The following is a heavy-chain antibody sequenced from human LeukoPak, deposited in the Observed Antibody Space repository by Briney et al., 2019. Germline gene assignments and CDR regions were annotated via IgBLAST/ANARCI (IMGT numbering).Heavy chain of an antibody. D-gene: IGHD3-22*01. J-gene: IGHJ6*03. CDR1: GGSFSGYY. V-gene: IGHV4-34*01. Sequence: PSETLSLTCAVYGGSFSGYYWSWIRQPPGKGLEWIGEINHSGSTNYNPSLKSRVTISVDTSKNQFSLKLSSVTAADTAVYYCARHVTKYYYDSSGYPYYYYYYMDVWGKGTTVTISS. CDR3: ARHVTKYYYDSSGYPYYYYYYMDV. CDR2: INHSGST.